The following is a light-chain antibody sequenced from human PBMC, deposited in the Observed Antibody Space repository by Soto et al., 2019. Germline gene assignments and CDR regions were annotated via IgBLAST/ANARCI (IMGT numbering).Light chain of an antibody. CDR3: CSYAGSNIWV. Sequence: LTQPPSASGSPGRSVTISCSGTSSDVGDYNSVSWYQQHPGKAPKLMIYEVSKRPSGVPDRFSGSKSGNAASLTVSGLQAEDEADYYCCSYAGSNIWVFGGGTKVTVL. CDR2: EVS. CDR1: SSDVGDYNS. J-gene: IGLJ3*02. V-gene: IGLV2-8*01.